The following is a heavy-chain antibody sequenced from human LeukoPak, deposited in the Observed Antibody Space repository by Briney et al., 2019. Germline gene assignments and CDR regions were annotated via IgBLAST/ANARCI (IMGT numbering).Heavy chain of an antibody. D-gene: IGHD3-22*01. V-gene: IGHV3-21*01. Sequence: GGSLRLSCAASGFTFSSYSMNWVRQAPGKGLEWVSSITSSSIYTYYADSVKGRFTISRDNAKNSLYLEMNSLRAEDTAVYYCARSRYDSSGYYGIIGDWGQGTLVTVSS. CDR1: GFTFSSYS. J-gene: IGHJ4*02. CDR3: ARSRYDSSGYYGIIGD. CDR2: ITSSSIYT.